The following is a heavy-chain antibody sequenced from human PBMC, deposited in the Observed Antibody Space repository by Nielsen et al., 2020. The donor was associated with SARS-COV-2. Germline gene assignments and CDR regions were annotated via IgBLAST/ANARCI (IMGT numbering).Heavy chain of an antibody. V-gene: IGHV4-59*12. CDR3: ARTPANYGDYGFDY. Sequence: SETLSLTCTVSGGSISSYYWSWIRQPPGKGLEWIGYIYYSGSTNYNPSLKSRVTISVDTSKNQFSLKLSSVTAADTAVYYCARTPANYGDYGFDYWGQGTLVTVSS. CDR1: GGSISSYY. D-gene: IGHD4-17*01. J-gene: IGHJ4*02. CDR2: IYYSGST.